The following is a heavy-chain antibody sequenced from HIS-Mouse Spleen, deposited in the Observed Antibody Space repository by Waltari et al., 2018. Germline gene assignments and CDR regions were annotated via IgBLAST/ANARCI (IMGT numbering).Heavy chain of an antibody. CDR3: AREIPYSSSWYDWYFDL. D-gene: IGHD6-13*01. CDR1: GGSISSSSYY. V-gene: IGHV4-39*07. Sequence: QLQLQESGPGLVKPSETLSLTCTVSGGSISSSSYYWGWIRQPPGKGLGWIGSIYYRGSTYYNPSLKSRVPISVDTSKNQFSLKLSSVTAADTAVYYCAREIPYSSSWYDWYFDLWGRGTLVTVSS. J-gene: IGHJ2*01. CDR2: IYYRGST.